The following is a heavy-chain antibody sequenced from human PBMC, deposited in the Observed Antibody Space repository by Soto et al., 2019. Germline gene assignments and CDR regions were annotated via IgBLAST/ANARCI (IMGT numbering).Heavy chain of an antibody. J-gene: IGHJ4*02. Sequence: EVQLVESGGGLVQPGGSLRLSCAASGFTFSNYDMHWVRQVTGKGLEWVSSISSSSSYIYYADSVKGRFTISRDNAKNSLYLQMNSLRAEDTAVYYCARTIAAAGFYYFDYWGQGTLVTVSS. V-gene: IGHV3-21*01. CDR2: ISSSSSYI. CDR1: GFTFSNYD. D-gene: IGHD6-13*01. CDR3: ARTIAAAGFYYFDY.